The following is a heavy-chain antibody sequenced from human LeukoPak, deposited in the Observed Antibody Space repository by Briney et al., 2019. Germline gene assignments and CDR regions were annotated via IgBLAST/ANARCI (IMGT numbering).Heavy chain of an antibody. CDR1: GFTFSSYA. V-gene: IGHV3-23*01. D-gene: IGHD3-10*01. CDR2: ISVSGENT. Sequence: GGSLRLTCAASGFTFSSYAMTWVRQAPGKGLQWVSTISVSGENTYYADSVKGRFTISRDISKSTLYLQMNSLRDEDTAVYYCAKYGSGSYYNGLYWGQGTLVTVSS. CDR3: AKYGSGSYYNGLY. J-gene: IGHJ4*02.